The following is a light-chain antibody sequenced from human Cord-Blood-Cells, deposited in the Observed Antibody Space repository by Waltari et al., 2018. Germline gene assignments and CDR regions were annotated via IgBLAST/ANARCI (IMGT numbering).Light chain of an antibody. Sequence: DIQMTQSPSTLSASVGDRVTITCRASQSISSWLAWYQQKPWKAHKLLIYDASSLESGVPSRFSGSGSGTEFTLTISSLQPDDFATYYCQQYNSYSWTFGQGTKVEIK. V-gene: IGKV1-5*01. J-gene: IGKJ1*01. CDR3: QQYNSYSWT. CDR1: QSISSW. CDR2: DAS.